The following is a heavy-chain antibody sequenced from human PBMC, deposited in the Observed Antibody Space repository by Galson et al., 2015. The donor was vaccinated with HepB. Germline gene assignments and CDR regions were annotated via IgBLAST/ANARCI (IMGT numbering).Heavy chain of an antibody. J-gene: IGHJ6*02. Sequence: QSGAEVKKPGESLRISCKGSGYSFTSYWISWVRQMPGKGLEWMGRIDPSDSYTNYSPSFQGHVTISADKSISTAYLQWSSLKASDTAMYYCARLTYYYDSSGYYGMDVWGQGTTVTVSS. CDR1: GYSFTSYW. CDR2: IDPSDSYT. V-gene: IGHV5-10-1*01. D-gene: IGHD3-22*01. CDR3: ARLTYYYDSSGYYGMDV.